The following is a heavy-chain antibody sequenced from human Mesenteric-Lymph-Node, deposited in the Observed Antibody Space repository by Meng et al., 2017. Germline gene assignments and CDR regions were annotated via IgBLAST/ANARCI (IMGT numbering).Heavy chain of an antibody. V-gene: IGHV3-23*01. Sequence: FEVGGGVVHPGCSRRLSLASLGSPFRKDAIGVVRQAPGKGLEWVSGISVSGGSKYYADSVNGRFTISRDNSQNTLYLQMSSLRAYDTAVYYCAKTPLNWGQGTLVTVSS. CDR3: AKTPLN. J-gene: IGHJ4*02. CDR1: GSPFRKDA. CDR2: ISVSGGSK.